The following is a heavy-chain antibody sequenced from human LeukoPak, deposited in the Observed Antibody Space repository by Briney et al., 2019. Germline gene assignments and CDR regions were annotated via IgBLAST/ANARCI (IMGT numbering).Heavy chain of an antibody. D-gene: IGHD6-19*01. Sequence: GGSLRLSCAASGFSFSSYGMHWVRQAPGKGLEWVSAINDGGGYTYYADSVKGRFTISRDNSKNTLYLQMHSLRAEDTAVYYCAKAVAGRFDYWGQGTLVTVSS. CDR2: INDGGGYT. J-gene: IGHJ4*02. V-gene: IGHV3-23*01. CDR1: GFSFSSYG. CDR3: AKAVAGRFDY.